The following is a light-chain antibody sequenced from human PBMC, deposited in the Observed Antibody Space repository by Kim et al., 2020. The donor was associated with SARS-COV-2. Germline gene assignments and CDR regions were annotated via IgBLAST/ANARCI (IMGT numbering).Light chain of an antibody. CDR3: QSYDSNRWL. CDR1: SGAIDGNY. Sequence: GKTVTISCTRSSGAIDGNYVQWYQQRPGGPPTTRIYEHAQRPSGVPDRFSGSIDRSYNSASLTISGLKAEDEADYCCQSYDSNRWLFGGGTQLTVL. V-gene: IGLV6-57*01. J-gene: IGLJ3*02. CDR2: EHA.